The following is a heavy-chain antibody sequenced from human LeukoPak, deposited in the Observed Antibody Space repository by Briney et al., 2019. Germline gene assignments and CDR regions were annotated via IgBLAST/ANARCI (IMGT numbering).Heavy chain of an antibody. J-gene: IGHJ5*02. CDR3: ARVGGYSGYPTNWFDP. D-gene: IGHD5-12*01. CDR1: GGSISSGDYY. CDR2: IYYSGST. V-gene: IGHV4-30-4*08. Sequence: SQTLSLTCTVSGGSISSGDYYWSWIRQPPGEGLEWIGYIYYSGSTYYNPSLKSRVTIPVDTSKNQFSLKLSSVTAADTAVYYCARVGGYSGYPTNWFDPWGQGTLVTVSS.